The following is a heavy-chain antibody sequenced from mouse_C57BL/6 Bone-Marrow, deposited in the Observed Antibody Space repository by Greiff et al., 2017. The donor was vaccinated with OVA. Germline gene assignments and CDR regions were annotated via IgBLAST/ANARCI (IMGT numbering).Heavy chain of an antibody. J-gene: IGHJ2*01. CDR3: ARGGAFITTVEDY. CDR2: ISYDGSN. V-gene: IGHV3-6*01. CDR1: GYSITSGYY. D-gene: IGHD1-1*01. Sequence: VQLKESGPGLVKPSQSLSLTCSVTGYSITSGYYWNWIRQFPGNKLEWMGYISYDGSNNYNPSLKNRISITRDTSKNQFFLKLNSVTTEDTATYYCARGGAFITTVEDYWGQGTTLTVSS.